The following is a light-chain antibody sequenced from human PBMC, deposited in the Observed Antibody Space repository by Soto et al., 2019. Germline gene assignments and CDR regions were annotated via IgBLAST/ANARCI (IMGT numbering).Light chain of an antibody. CDR1: QSVSSSS. Sequence: EIVLTQSPGTLSLSPGERATLSCRASQSVSSSSLAWYQQKRGQAPRLLIYGASSRATGIPDRFSGGGSGTDFTLTISRLEPEDFAVYWCQQYYGSPVTFGQGTRLEIK. J-gene: IGKJ5*01. V-gene: IGKV3-20*01. CDR2: GAS. CDR3: QQYYGSPVT.